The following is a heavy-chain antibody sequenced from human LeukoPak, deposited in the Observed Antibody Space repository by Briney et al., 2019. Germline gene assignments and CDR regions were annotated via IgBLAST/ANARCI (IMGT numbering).Heavy chain of an antibody. D-gene: IGHD6-13*01. J-gene: IGHJ4*02. Sequence: GASVTVSCKASGYTFTSYGISWVRQAPGQGLEWMGWISAYNGNTNYAQKLQGRVTMTTDTSTSTAYMELRSLRSDDTAVYYCARIRIAAAGLYYFDYWGQGTLVTVSS. CDR1: GYTFTSYG. CDR3: ARIRIAAAGLYYFDY. CDR2: ISAYNGNT. V-gene: IGHV1-18*01.